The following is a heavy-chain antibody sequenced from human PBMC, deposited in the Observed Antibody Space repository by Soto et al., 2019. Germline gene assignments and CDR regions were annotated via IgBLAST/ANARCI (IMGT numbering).Heavy chain of an antibody. V-gene: IGHV3-7*01. J-gene: IGHJ4*02. CDR1: GFTFSGYG. CDR3: ARDGFRTSYYDY. Sequence: HPGGSLRLSCAASGFTFSGYGMHWVRQAPGKGLEWVANINQDGSEKNYVDSVKGRFTISRDKAKEAVYLQMNRLRAEDTAVYYCARDGFRTSYYDYWGRGTLVTVS. CDR2: INQDGSEK. D-gene: IGHD5-12*01.